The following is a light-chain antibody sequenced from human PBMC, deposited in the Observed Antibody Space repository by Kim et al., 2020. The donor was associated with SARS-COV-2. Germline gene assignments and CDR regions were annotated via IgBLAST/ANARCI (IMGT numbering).Light chain of an antibody. V-gene: IGKV1-6*01. CDR1: RGIIND. Sequence: ASVGERVTISGRAGRGIINDLGWNKQKPGKAPKRLIYAASTLQSGVPSRLSGGGSGKDFTLTISSLHPEDVETNYCLQDYNGPRTFGQGTKVGIK. CDR3: LQDYNGPRT. CDR2: AAS. J-gene: IGKJ1*01.